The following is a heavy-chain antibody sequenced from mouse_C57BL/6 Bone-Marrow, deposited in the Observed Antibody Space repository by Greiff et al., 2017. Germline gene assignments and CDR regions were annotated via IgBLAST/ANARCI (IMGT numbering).Heavy chain of an antibody. D-gene: IGHD2-5*01. CDR3: ATPPTIVTPYYAMDY. Sequence: VQLQESGPGLVQPSQSLSITCTVSGFSLTSYGVHWVRQSPGKGLEWLGVIWSGGSTDYNAAFISRLSISKDNSKSQVFFKMNSLQADDTAIYYCATPPTIVTPYYAMDYWGQGTSVTVSS. J-gene: IGHJ4*01. V-gene: IGHV2-2*01. CDR1: GFSLTSYG. CDR2: IWSGGST.